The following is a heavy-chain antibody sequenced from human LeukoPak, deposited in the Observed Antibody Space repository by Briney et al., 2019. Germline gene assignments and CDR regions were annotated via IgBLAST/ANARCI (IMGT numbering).Heavy chain of an antibody. Sequence: ASVKVSCKASGYTFTGYYMHWVRQAPGQGLEWMGWINPNSGGTSYAQKFQGRVTMTRDTSISTAYMELSRLRSDDTAVYYCARGNYYDSSGYYYNWFDPWGQGTLVTVSS. V-gene: IGHV1-2*02. CDR1: GYTFTGYY. J-gene: IGHJ5*02. CDR3: ARGNYYDSSGYYYNWFDP. D-gene: IGHD3-22*01. CDR2: INPNSGGT.